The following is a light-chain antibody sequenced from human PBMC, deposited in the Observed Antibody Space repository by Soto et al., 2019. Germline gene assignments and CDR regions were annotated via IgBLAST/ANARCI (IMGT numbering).Light chain of an antibody. CDR3: SSDAGSDNYV. J-gene: IGLJ1*01. Sequence: QSALTQPPSASGSPGQSVTISCTGTSSDVGDHNLVSWYQQHPGKAPKLLIWGVTNRPSGGPHRFSGSKSGNTASLTVSGLQAEDEADYYCSSDAGSDNYVFGTGTKLTVL. CDR1: SSDVGDHNL. CDR2: GVT. V-gene: IGLV2-8*01.